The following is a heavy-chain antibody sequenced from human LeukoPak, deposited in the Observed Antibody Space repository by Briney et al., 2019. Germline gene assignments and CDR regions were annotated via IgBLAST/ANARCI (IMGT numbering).Heavy chain of an antibody. CDR3: ARYYSGYTCFDY. CDR1: GYTFSNYY. CDR2: IYPSDGST. J-gene: IGHJ4*02. V-gene: IGHV1-46*03. Sequence: ASVKLSCKASGYTFSNYYIHWLRQAPGEGLEWRSIIYPSDGSTSYVERFQDRITVTRETSTNTLYMELSSLRSEDTAVYYCARYYSGYTCFDYWGQGTLVTVSS. D-gene: IGHD5-12*01.